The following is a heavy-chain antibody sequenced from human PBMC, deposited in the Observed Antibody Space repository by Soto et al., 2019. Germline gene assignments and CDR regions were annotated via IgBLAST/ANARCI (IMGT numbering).Heavy chain of an antibody. CDR1: GGSFSGYY. V-gene: IGHV4-34*01. J-gene: IGHJ6*02. CDR3: ARGRYEGATTNSAGYYGMDV. CDR2: INHSGST. D-gene: IGHD1-26*01. Sequence: NPSETLSLTCAVYGGSFSGYYWSWIRQPPGKGLEWIGEINHSGSTNYNPSLKRRVTISVDTSKNQFSLKLSSVTAADTAVYYCARGRYEGATTNSAGYYGMDVWGQGTTVTVSS.